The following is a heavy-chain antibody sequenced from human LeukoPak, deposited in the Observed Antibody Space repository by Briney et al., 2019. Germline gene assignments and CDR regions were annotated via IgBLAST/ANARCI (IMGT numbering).Heavy chain of an antibody. D-gene: IGHD1-26*01. J-gene: IGHJ4*02. CDR1: GFTFSSYG. V-gene: IGHV3-30*18. CDR3: AKDLSGNFDY. CDR2: ISYDGSNK. Sequence: GGSLRLSCAASGFTFSSYGMHWVRQAPGKGLVWVAVISYDGSNKYYADSVKGRFTISRDNSKNTLYLQMNSLRAEDTAVYYCAKDLSGNFDYWGQGTLVTVSS.